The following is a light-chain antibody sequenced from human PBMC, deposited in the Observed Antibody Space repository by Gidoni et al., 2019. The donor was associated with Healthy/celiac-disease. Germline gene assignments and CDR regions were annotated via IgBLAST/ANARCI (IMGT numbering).Light chain of an antibody. V-gene: IGKV3-20*01. CDR2: GAS. CDR1: QSVSSSY. CDR3: QQYGSSWT. Sequence: EIVLTQSPGTLSLSPGERATFPCRASQSVSSSYLSCYQQKPGQAHRLIIYGASSRATGIPSRCSGSASRKDFTLTISILEPEYFAVYYCQQYGSSWTFGQGTKVEIK. J-gene: IGKJ1*01.